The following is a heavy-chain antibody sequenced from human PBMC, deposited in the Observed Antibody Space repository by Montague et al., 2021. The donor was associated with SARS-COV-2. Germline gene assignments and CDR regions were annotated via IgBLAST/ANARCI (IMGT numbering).Heavy chain of an antibody. Sequence: CAISGDSVSSNNAAWNWIRQSPSRGLEWLGRTNYRSKWHYDYAVSVKSRILIIPNTSENQFSLLLNSVTPADTAVYYCARGRYSSSWYGLRNWFDPWGQGTLVTVSS. CDR2: TNYRSKWHY. J-gene: IGHJ5*02. D-gene: IGHD6-13*01. CDR3: ARGRYSSSWYGLRNWFDP. CDR1: GDSVSSNNAA. V-gene: IGHV6-1*01.